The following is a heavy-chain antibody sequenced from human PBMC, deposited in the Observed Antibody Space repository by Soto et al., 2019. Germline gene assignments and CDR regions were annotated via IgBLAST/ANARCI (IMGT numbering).Heavy chain of an antibody. CDR2: IRSQANSHTT. CDR1: GFTVSSNY. J-gene: IGHJ4*02. CDR3: ARGRNSFDF. Sequence: GGSLRLSCAASGFTVSSNYMSWVRQAPGKGLEWVGRIRSQANSHTTEYAASARGRFTISRDDSKNSLYLQLNSLRTEDTAVYYCARGRNSFDFWGQGALVTVSS. V-gene: IGHV3-72*01.